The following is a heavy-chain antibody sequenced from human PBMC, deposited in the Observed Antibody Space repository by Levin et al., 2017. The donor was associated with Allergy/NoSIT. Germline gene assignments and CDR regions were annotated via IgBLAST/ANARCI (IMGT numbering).Heavy chain of an antibody. Sequence: SETLSLTCTVSGGSMGTYYWSWIRQSPGRGLEWIGYVYHNGDTRYNPSLKSRVAISVDTSKNPFFLKLRSVAASDTAVYHCARDGYTAIDSWGQGVLVTVSS. D-gene: IGHD5-24*01. CDR1: GGSMGTYY. V-gene: IGHV4-59*01. CDR3: ARDGYTAIDS. CDR2: VYHNGDT. J-gene: IGHJ4*02.